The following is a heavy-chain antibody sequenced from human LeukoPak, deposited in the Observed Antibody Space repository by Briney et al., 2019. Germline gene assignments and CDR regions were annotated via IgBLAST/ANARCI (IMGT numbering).Heavy chain of an antibody. CDR3: ARHLGQLWVGDWCDP. J-gene: IGHJ5*02. CDR2: INHSGST. CDR1: GGPFSGYY. D-gene: IGHD3-10*01. Sequence: SETLSLTCAVYGGPFSGYYWSWIRQPPGKGLECFGEINHSGSTNYSPSLKSRVTISVDTSKNQFSLKLTSVTAADTAVYYCARHLGQLWVGDWCDPWGQGTLVTVSS. V-gene: IGHV4-34*01.